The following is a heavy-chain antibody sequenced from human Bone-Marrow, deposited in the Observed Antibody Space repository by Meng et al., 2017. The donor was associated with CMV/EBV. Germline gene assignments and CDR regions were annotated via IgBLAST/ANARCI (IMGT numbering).Heavy chain of an antibody. J-gene: IGHJ5*02. CDR3: ASLTTVTEGWFDP. Sequence: GGSLRLSCAASGFTFSSYWMHWVRQAPGKGLVWVSRINSDGSSTSYADSVKGRFTISRDNAKNTLYLQMNSLRAEDTAVYYCASLTTVTEGWFDPWGQGTLVTVSS. CDR1: GFTFSSYW. V-gene: IGHV3-74*01. CDR2: INSDGSST. D-gene: IGHD4-11*01.